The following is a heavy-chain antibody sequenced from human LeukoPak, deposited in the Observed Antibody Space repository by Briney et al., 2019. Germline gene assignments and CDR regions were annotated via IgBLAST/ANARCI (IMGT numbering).Heavy chain of an antibody. CDR2: IKQDGSEK. CDR1: GFTFSSYW. CDR3: VGDFWTGY. D-gene: IGHD3/OR15-3a*01. V-gene: IGHV3-7*05. J-gene: IGHJ4*02. Sequence: GGSLRLSCVASGFTFSSYWMSWVRQAPGKGLEWVANIKQDGSEKYYVDSVKGQFTISRDNAKNSLYLQMNSLRAEDTAVYYCVGDFWTGYWGQGTLLTVSS.